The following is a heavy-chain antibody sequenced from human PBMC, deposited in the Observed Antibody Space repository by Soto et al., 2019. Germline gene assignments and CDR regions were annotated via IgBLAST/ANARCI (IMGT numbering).Heavy chain of an antibody. CDR1: GFTFSSYT. CDR3: ARGLDY. J-gene: IGHJ4*02. CDR2: ISGSGSNK. Sequence: VQVVESGGGLVHPGGSLTLSCAASGFTFSSYTMNWVRQAPGKGLEWVSHISGSGSNKYYADSVKGRFTISRDSAKNSLYLQMNSLRAEDTVVYYCARGLDYWGQGTLVTVSS. V-gene: IGHV3-48*01.